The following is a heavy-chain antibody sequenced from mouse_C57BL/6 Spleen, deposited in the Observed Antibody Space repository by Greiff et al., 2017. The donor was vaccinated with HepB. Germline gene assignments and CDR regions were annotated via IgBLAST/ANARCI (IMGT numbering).Heavy chain of an antibody. D-gene: IGHD4-1*01. CDR3: ARHPLTGMDY. CDR1: GYTFTDYN. CDR2: INPNNGGT. V-gene: IGHV1-18*01. Sequence: VQLKQSGPELVKPGASVKIPCKASGYTFTDYNMDWVKQSHGKSLEWIGDINPNNGGTIYNQKFKGKATLTVDKSSSTAYMELRSLTSEDTAVYYCARHPLTGMDYWGQGTSVTVSS. J-gene: IGHJ4*01.